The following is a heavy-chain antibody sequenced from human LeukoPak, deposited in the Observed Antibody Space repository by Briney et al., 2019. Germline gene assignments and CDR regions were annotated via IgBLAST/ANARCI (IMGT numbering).Heavy chain of an antibody. V-gene: IGHV1-18*01. J-gene: IGHJ3*02. CDR3: ASWLSKEDAFDT. D-gene: IGHD3-10*01. CDR1: GYTFTSYG. CDR2: ISAYNGNT. Sequence: ASVKVSCKASGYTFTSYGISWVRQAPGQGLEWMGWISAYNGNTNYAQKLQGRVTMTTDTSTSTAYIELRSLRSDDTAVYYCASWLSKEDAFDTWGQGTVVTVSS.